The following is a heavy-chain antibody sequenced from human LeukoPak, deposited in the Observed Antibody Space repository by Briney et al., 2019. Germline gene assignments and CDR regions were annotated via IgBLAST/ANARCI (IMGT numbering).Heavy chain of an antibody. CDR3: ARGLAAAGTRGPY. Sequence: GGSLRLSCATSGFIFSSDSMIWVRQAPGMGLEWVSSISSTGAYIYYADSLKGRFTISRDNAKNSLYLQMNSLRADDTAVYYCARGLAAAGTRGPYWGQGTLVTVSS. CDR2: ISSTGAYI. D-gene: IGHD6-13*01. CDR1: GFIFSSDS. J-gene: IGHJ4*02. V-gene: IGHV3-21*01.